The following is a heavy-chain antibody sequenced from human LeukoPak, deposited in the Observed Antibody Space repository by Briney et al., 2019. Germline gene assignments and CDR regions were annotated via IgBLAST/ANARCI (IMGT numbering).Heavy chain of an antibody. J-gene: IGHJ5*02. CDR1: GYTFTAYP. Sequence: ASVKVSCKASGYTFTAYPMHWVRQAPGQALEWMGRNNPNSGVTNYAQELQGRVIMTRDTSISTAYMQLSSLKRDDTAVYYCARDSCNWSSFGTWGERSLVIVSS. CDR2: NNPNSGVT. V-gene: IGHV1-2*06. CDR3: ARDSCNWSSFGT. D-gene: IGHD2/OR15-2a*01.